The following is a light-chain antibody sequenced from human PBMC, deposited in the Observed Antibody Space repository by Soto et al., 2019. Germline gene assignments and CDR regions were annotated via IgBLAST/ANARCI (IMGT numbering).Light chain of an antibody. CDR3: QQYANSLFT. CDR2: GAS. V-gene: IGKV3-20*01. J-gene: IGKJ2*01. CDR1: QSVSSNY. Sequence: EIVLTQSPGTLPLSPGERATLSCRASQSVSSNYLVWYQQKPGQAPRPLIYGASSRATGIPDRFSGSGSGTDFTLTISRLEPEDFAMYYCQQYANSLFTFGQGTKLEIK.